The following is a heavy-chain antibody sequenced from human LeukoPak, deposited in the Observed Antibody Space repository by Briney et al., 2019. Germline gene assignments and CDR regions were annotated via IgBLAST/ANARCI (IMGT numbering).Heavy chain of an antibody. CDR2: ISSSSSTI. CDR1: GFTSSSYS. Sequence: GGSLRLSCAASGFTSSSYSMNWVRQAPGKGLEWVSYISSSSSTIYYADSVKGRFTISRDNAKNSLYLQMNRLRAEDTAVYYCARDQGGGYSYGWQSFDYWGQGTLVTVSS. V-gene: IGHV3-48*04. D-gene: IGHD5-18*01. CDR3: ARDQGGGYSYGWQSFDY. J-gene: IGHJ4*02.